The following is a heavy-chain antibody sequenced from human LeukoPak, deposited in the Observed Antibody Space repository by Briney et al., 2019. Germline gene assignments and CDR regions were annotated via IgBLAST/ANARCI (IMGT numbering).Heavy chain of an antibody. D-gene: IGHD2/OR15-2a*01. CDR3: AKYFVGQMAPFDF. V-gene: IGHV3-20*04. CDR2: INWSGRDT. CDR1: GFTLDDYG. Sequence: GGSLRLSCAASGFTLDDYGMSWVRQAPGKGLESVSGINWSGRDTNYADSVKGRFTISRDSAKKSLHLQMNSLRAEDTALYYCAKYFVGQMAPFDFWAQGTLVTVSS. J-gene: IGHJ4*02.